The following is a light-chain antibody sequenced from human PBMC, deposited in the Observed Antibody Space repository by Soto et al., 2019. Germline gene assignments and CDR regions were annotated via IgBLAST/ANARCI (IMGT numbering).Light chain of an antibody. Sequence: QSVLTQPPAVYEAPRQRVTISCSGSSSNIGNNPVNWYQQLPGKAPKLLIYYDDLLPSGVSDRFSGSKSGTSVSLAISGLQSEDEADYYCAAWDDSLNGVVFGGGTKLTVL. CDR1: SSNIGNNP. V-gene: IGLV1-36*01. CDR3: AAWDDSLNGVV. J-gene: IGLJ2*01. CDR2: YDD.